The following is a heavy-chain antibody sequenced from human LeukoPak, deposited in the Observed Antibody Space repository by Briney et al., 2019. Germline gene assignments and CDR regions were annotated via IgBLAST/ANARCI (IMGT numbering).Heavy chain of an antibody. J-gene: IGHJ2*01. V-gene: IGHV3-23*01. CDR1: GFTFSNYA. Sequence: PGGSLRLSCVASGFTFSNYAMTWVRQAPGKGLEWVSDISGSGGITYYADSGRGRLTISRDNSLNTLYLQMNSLRAEDTAVYYCAKAVAGYWYFDLWGRGTLLTVSS. D-gene: IGHD6-19*01. CDR3: AKAVAGYWYFDL. CDR2: ISGSGGIT.